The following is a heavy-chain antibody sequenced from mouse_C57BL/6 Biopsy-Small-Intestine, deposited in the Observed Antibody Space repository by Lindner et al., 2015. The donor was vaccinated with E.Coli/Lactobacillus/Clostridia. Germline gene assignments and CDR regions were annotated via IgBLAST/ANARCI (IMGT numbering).Heavy chain of an antibody. Sequence: SVKVSCKASGYTFTTYDINWLRQATGQGPEWMGWMSPKSGNTGYAQKFQGRVNITRNTSITTAYMELSSLTSEDTAVYYCARGLWELDHWGQGTRVTVSS. V-gene: IGHV1-84*02. J-gene: IGHJ4*01. CDR3: ARGLWELDH. D-gene: IGHD6-1*01. CDR1: GYTFTTYD. CDR2: MSPKSGNT.